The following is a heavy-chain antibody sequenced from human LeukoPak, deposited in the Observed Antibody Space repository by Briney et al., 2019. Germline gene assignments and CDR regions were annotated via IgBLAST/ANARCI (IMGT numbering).Heavy chain of an antibody. D-gene: IGHD3-16*01. J-gene: IGHJ6*03. Sequence: GASVKVSCKASGGTFSSYVMSWVRQAPGQGLEWMGGIIPIFDTANYAQKFQGRVTIIADESTSTAYMELSSLRSEDTAVYYCARGLGVQFQVYYYYYYIDVWGKGTTVTVSS. CDR1: GGTFSSYV. CDR2: IIPIFDTA. V-gene: IGHV1-69*01. CDR3: ARGLGVQFQVYYYYYYIDV.